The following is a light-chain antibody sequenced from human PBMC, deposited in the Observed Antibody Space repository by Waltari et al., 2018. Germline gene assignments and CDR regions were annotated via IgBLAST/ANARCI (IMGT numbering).Light chain of an antibody. CDR2: EVN. Sequence: QSALTQPASVSGSPGQSITISCTGTSSDVGTYNLVSWYQHHPGKAPSVMIYEVNKRPSGVSNRFSGSKSGNTASLTISGLQAEDEADYYCCSYAGSTSSVLFGGGTKLTVL. J-gene: IGLJ2*01. CDR1: SSDVGTYNL. CDR3: CSYAGSTSSVL. V-gene: IGLV2-23*02.